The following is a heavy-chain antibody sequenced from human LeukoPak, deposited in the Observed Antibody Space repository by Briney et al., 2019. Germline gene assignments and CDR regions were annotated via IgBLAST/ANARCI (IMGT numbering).Heavy chain of an antibody. CDR2: ISSSSSYI. D-gene: IGHD3-10*01. Sequence: PGGSLRLSCAASGFTFSSYSMNWVRQAPGKGLEWVSSISSSSSYIYYADSVKGRFTISRDNAKNSLYLQMNSLRAEDTAVYYCARESTMVRGFMFDPWGQGTLVTVSS. J-gene: IGHJ5*02. CDR1: GFTFSSYS. CDR3: ARESTMVRGFMFDP. V-gene: IGHV3-21*01.